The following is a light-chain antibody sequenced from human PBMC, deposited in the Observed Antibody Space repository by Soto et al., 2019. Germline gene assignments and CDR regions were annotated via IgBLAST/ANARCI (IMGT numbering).Light chain of an antibody. CDR3: QQYGSSPFT. Sequence: EIVFTHPPPTLPLYPRERASLSCRASQSVSSYLAWYQQKPGQAPRLLIYDASSRATGIPARFSGSGSGTDFTLTISSLEPEDFAVYYCQQYGSSPFTFGQGTRLEIK. CDR1: QSVSSY. CDR2: DAS. V-gene: IGKV3-11*01. J-gene: IGKJ5*01.